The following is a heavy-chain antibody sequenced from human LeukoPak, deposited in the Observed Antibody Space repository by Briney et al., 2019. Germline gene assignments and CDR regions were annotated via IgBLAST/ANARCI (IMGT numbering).Heavy chain of an antibody. CDR2: ISSSGSTK. CDR3: ARDRRDTLTGYYDY. CDR1: GFTFSSYE. Sequence: QPGGSLRLSCAASGFTFSSYEMNWVRQAPGKGLEWVSYISSSGSTKYYADSVKGRFTISRDNAKNSLYLQMNSLRAEDTAVYYCARDRRDTLTGYYDYWGQGTLVTVSS. J-gene: IGHJ4*02. D-gene: IGHD3-9*01. V-gene: IGHV3-48*03.